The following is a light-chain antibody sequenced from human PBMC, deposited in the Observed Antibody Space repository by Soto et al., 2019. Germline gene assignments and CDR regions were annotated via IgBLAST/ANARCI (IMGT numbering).Light chain of an antibody. CDR3: QQYDNLPPTWT. V-gene: IGKV1-5*01. J-gene: IGKJ1*01. CDR1: QTVNAW. Sequence: DIHMTHSPATLSASRLDRGRVTFGSIQTVNAWLAWYQHKPGKAPKPLIYDASILESGVPARFSGGGSGTHFTFTISNLQPEDIATYYCQQYDNLPPTWTFGQGTKVDIK. CDR2: DAS.